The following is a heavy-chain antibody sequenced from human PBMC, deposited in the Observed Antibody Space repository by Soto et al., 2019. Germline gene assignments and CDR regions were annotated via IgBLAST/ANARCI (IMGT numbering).Heavy chain of an antibody. V-gene: IGHV3-23*01. J-gene: IGHJ6*02. CDR2: ISGSGGST. CDR1: GFTFSSYA. CDR3: AKPASSSWDYYYYYYGMDV. D-gene: IGHD6-13*01. Sequence: GGSLRLSCAASGFTFSSYAMSWVHQAPGKXLEWVSAISGSGGSTYYADSVKGRFTISRDNSKNTLYLQMNSLRAEDTAVYYCAKPASSSWDYYYYYYGMDVWGQGTTVTVSS.